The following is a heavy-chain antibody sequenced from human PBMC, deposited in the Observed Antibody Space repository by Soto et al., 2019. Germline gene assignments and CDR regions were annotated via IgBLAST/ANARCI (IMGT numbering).Heavy chain of an antibody. Sequence: GESLKISCKGSGYRFVSYWIGWVRQMPGKGLEWMGLIYPGDSDTRYSPSFQGQVTISADKSISTAYLQWTSLKASDTAMYYCARSYYGDYKYYFDYWGQGTLVTVSS. D-gene: IGHD4-17*01. CDR1: GYRFVSYW. CDR3: ARSYYGDYKYYFDY. CDR2: IYPGDSDT. J-gene: IGHJ4*02. V-gene: IGHV5-51*01.